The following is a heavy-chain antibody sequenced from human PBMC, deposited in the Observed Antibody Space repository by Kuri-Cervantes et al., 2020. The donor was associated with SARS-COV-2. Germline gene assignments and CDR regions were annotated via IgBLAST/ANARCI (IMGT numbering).Heavy chain of an antibody. V-gene: IGHV3-23*01. D-gene: IGHD6-13*01. J-gene: IGHJ6*02. CDR3: AKDRLSSWYHQYGMDV. CDR1: GFTVSGNY. Sequence: GESLKISCAASGFTVSGNYMSWVRQAPGKGLEWVSAISGSGGSTYYADSVKGRFTISRDNSKNTLYLQMNSLRAEDTAVYYCAKDRLSSWYHQYGMDVWGQGTTVTVSS. CDR2: ISGSGGST.